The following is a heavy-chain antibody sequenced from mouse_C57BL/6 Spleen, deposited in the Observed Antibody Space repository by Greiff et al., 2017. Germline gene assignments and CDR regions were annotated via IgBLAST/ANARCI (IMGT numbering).Heavy chain of an antibody. Sequence: QVQLQASGPGLVAPSQSLSITCTVSGFSLTSYGVSWVRKPPGKGLEWLGVIWGDGSTNYHSARIFRRSISKDNTKSQFFLKLNSLQTDDTATYYYAKPVVAHWYFDVWGTGTTVTVSS. CDR1: GFSLTSYG. CDR3: AKPVVAHWYFDV. J-gene: IGHJ1*03. CDR2: IWGDGST. D-gene: IGHD1-1*01. V-gene: IGHV2-3*01.